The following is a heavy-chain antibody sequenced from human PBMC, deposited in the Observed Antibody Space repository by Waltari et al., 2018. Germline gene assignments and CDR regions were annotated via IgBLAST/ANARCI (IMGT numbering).Heavy chain of an antibody. CDR2: IRNQAYGGTA. Sequence: EMQLVESGGGLVQPGQSLRLSCTTSGFSFGGYVMTWVRQAPGKGLGWVGFIRNQAYGGTADDAASVKGRFTISRDDSKGNVYLEMNSLRTEDTAVYFCTRNVFSDYWGQGSLVTVSS. CDR3: TRNVFSDY. J-gene: IGHJ4*02. V-gene: IGHV3-49*04. CDR1: GFSFGGYV.